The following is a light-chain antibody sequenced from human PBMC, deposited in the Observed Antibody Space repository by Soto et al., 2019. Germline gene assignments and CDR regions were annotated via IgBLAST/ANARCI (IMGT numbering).Light chain of an antibody. CDR2: DAS. CDR3: QRRSNRLT. J-gene: IGKJ4*01. CDR1: QSVSSY. Sequence: EIVLTQSPATLSLSPGERATLSCRASQSVSSYLAWYQQKPGQAPRLLIYDASNRATGIPARFSGSGSGTDFTITISSLEPDDVAVYYCQRRSNRLTFGGGTKVEIK. V-gene: IGKV3-11*01.